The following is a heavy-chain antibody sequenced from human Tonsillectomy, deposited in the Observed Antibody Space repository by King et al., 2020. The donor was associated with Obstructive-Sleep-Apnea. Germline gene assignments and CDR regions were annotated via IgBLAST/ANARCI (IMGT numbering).Heavy chain of an antibody. CDR1: GGSFSDYY. J-gene: IGHJ5*02. Sequence: VQLQQWGAGLLKPSETLSLTCAVFGGSFSDYYWSWIRQPPGKGLEWIGEVNHSGSTKYNPSLKSRVTISVDTSKNQFSLKLNSVTAADTAVYYWARGSGAAAVNWFDPWGQGTLVTVSS. V-gene: IGHV4-34*01. D-gene: IGHD6-13*01. CDR3: ARGSGAAAVNWFDP. CDR2: VNHSGST.